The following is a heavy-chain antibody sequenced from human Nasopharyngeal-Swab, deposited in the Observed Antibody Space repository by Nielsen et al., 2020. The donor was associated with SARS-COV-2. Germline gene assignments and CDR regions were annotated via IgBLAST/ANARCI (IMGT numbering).Heavy chain of an antibody. V-gene: IGHV3-73*01. CDR2: VRSKGNNYAT. J-gene: IGHJ4*02. D-gene: IGHD2-15*01. Sequence: GGSLRLSGAASGLTFRDSASHWVRQASGKGLEWVGGVRSKGNNYATAYSASVKGRFIIFRDDPTNTAYLQMNSLKTEDTAMYYCTRCGGGCYSGRDYWGKGTLVTVSS. CDR1: GLTFRDSA. CDR3: TRCGGGCYSGRDY.